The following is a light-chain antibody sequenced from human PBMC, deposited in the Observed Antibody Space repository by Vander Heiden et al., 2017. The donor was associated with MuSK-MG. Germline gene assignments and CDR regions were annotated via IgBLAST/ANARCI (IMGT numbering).Light chain of an antibody. CDR2: EVS. Sequence: QSALAQPASVSGSPGQSITISCTGTDSDVGGYNMVSWYQQSPGKAPKLIIFEVSRRPSGVSDHFSGSKSGHTASLTISDLQTEDEADYYCCSFARGNNPLIFGGGTKLTVL. CDR1: DSDVGGYNM. J-gene: IGLJ2*01. V-gene: IGLV2-23*02. CDR3: CSFARGNNPLI.